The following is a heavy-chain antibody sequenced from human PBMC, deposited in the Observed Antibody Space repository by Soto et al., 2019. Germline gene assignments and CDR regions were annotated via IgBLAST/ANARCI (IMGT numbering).Heavy chain of an antibody. Sequence: QVQLVQSGAEVKKPGASVKVSCKASGYTFTSYDINWVRQATGQGLEWMGWMNPNSGNTGYAQKFQGRVTMTRTTSISTAYMELSSLRSEDTAVYYCARVCPGYSSYHDAFDIWGQGTMVTVSS. CDR2: MNPNSGNT. CDR1: GYTFTSYD. V-gene: IGHV1-8*01. CDR3: ARVCPGYSSYHDAFDI. J-gene: IGHJ3*02. D-gene: IGHD6-13*01.